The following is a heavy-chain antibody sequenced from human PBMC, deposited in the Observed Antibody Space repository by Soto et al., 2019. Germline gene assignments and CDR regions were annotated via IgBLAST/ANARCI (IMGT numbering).Heavy chain of an antibody. Sequence: PGGSLRLSCAASGFTFSSYDMHWVRQATGKGLEWVSAIGTAGDTYYPGSVKGRFTISRENAKNSLYLQMNSLRAEDTAVYYCARDAGEVAATQFYFSGMDVWGQGTTVTVSS. D-gene: IGHD2-15*01. CDR2: IGTAGDT. CDR1: GFTFSSYD. J-gene: IGHJ6*02. CDR3: ARDAGEVAATQFYFSGMDV. V-gene: IGHV3-13*01.